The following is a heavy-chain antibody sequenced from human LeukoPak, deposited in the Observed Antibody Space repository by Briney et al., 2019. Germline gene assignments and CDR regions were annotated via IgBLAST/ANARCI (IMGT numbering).Heavy chain of an antibody. J-gene: IGHJ6*03. V-gene: IGHV3-7*01. CDR2: IKQDGSEK. Sequence: GGSLRLSCAASGFTFSSYWMSWVRQAPGKGLEWVANIKQDGSEKYYVDSVKGRFTISRDNAKNSLYLQMNSLRAEDTAVYYCAKEGDDYSYYYMDVWGKGTTVTVSS. CDR1: GFTFSSYW. D-gene: IGHD3-16*01. CDR3: AKEGDDYSYYYMDV.